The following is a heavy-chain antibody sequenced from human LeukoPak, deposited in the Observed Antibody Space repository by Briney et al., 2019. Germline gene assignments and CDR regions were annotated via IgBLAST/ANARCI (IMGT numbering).Heavy chain of an antibody. CDR2: IYSSGRS. CDR3: AIRTTGMAFDP. J-gene: IGHJ5*02. D-gene: IGHD4-11*01. V-gene: IGHV4-4*07. Sequence: SETLSLTCTVSGGSISSYYWSWIRQPAGKGLEWIGRIYSSGRSNYNPSLKSRVTMSLDTSKNQFSLKLSAVTAADTAVYYCAIRTTGMAFDPWGQGTLVTVSS. CDR1: GGSISSYY.